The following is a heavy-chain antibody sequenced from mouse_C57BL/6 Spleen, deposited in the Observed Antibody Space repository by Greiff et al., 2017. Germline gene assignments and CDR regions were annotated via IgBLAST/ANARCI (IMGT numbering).Heavy chain of an antibody. V-gene: IGHV5-17*01. CDR3: ARPTTGTKTGYFDV. D-gene: IGHD4-1*02. CDR1: GFTFSDYG. Sequence: EVQVVESGGGLVKPGGSLTLSCAASGFTFSDYGMHWVRQAPEKGLEWVAYISSGSSTIYYADPVKGRFTIPRDNANNTLFLQMTSLRSEDTAMYYCARPTTGTKTGYFDVWGTGTTVTVFS. CDR2: ISSGSSTI. J-gene: IGHJ1*03.